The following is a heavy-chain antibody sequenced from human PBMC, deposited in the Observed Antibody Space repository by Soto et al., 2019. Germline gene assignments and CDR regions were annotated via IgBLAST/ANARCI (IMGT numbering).Heavy chain of an antibody. J-gene: IGHJ4*02. V-gene: IGHV4-59*01. D-gene: IGHD1-26*01. Sequence: SETLSLTCTVSGGSISSYYWSWIRQPPGKGLEWIGYIYYSGSTNYNPSLKSRVTISVDTSKNQFSLKLSSVTAADTAVYYCARYTHPTVGAPYYFDYWGQGTLVTVS. CDR2: IYYSGST. CDR3: ARYTHPTVGAPYYFDY. CDR1: GGSISSYY.